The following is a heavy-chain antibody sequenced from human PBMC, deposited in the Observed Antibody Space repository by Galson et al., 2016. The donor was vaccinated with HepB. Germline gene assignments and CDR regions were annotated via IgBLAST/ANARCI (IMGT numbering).Heavy chain of an antibody. J-gene: IGHJ4*02. D-gene: IGHD6-13*01. Sequence: SLRLSCAASGLTFSNYAMTWVRQAPGKGLEWVSSISGDTTTTYYADSVKGRFTISRDNSKNTFYLQMNSLRAEDTASYYCAAAAKWGSSRPDHWGQGTLVTVSS. CDR1: GLTFSNYA. V-gene: IGHV3-23*01. CDR2: ISGDTTTT. CDR3: AAAAKWGSSRPDH.